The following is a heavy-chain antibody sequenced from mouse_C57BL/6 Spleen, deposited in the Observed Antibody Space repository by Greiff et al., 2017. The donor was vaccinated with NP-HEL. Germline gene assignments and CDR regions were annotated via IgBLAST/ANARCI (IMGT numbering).Heavy chain of an antibody. V-gene: IGHV1-82*01. D-gene: IGHD2-4*01. Sequence: QVQLQQSGPELVKPGASVKISCKASGYAFSSSWMNWVKQRPGKGLEWIGRIYPGDGDTNYNGKFKGKATLTADKSSSTAYMQLSSLTSEDSAVYFCARSTMTFDYWGQGTTLTVSS. CDR3: ARSTMTFDY. CDR2: IYPGDGDT. J-gene: IGHJ2*01. CDR1: GYAFSSSW.